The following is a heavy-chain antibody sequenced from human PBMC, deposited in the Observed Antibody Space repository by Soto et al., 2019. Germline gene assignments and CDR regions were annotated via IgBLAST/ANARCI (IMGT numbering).Heavy chain of an antibody. CDR2: IYYSGST. Sequence: QVQLQESGPGLVKPSQTLSLTCTVSGGAISSGYYYWSWIRQHPGKGLEWIGYIYYSGSTDYNPSLKSRVTILVDASKNQCSLKVSSVTAADTAVYYCAREFGTIWGQGSLVTVSS. CDR1: GGAISSGYYY. CDR3: AREFGTI. D-gene: IGHD3-10*01. V-gene: IGHV4-31*03. J-gene: IGHJ4*02.